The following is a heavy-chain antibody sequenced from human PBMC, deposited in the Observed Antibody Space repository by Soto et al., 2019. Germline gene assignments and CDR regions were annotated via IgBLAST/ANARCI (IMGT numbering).Heavy chain of an antibody. Sequence: SETLSLTCAVYGGSFSGYYWRWICRPPGKGLEWIGEINHSGSTNYNPSLKSRVTISVDTSKNQFSLKLSSVTAADTAVYYCARTFRGITIFGVVSYYYYYGMDVWGQGTTVTVS. CDR3: ARTFRGITIFGVVSYYYYYGMDV. V-gene: IGHV4-34*01. CDR1: GGSFSGYY. CDR2: INHSGST. J-gene: IGHJ6*02. D-gene: IGHD3-3*01.